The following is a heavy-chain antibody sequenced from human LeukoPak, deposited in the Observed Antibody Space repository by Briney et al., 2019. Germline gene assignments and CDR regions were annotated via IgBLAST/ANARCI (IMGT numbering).Heavy chain of an antibody. Sequence: GGSLRLSCAASGFTFDDYGMTWFRQAPGKGRGWFPGINWNVGSTGYANSVKGRFTISRDNAKNPLYLQMNSLRAEDTAVYYCARAVGSRGGRDHFGSGSYTLYYYYMDVWGKGTTVTISS. CDR2: INWNVGST. V-gene: IGHV3-20*04. CDR3: ARAVGSRGGRDHFGSGSYTLYYYYMDV. D-gene: IGHD3-10*01. J-gene: IGHJ6*03. CDR1: GFTFDDYG.